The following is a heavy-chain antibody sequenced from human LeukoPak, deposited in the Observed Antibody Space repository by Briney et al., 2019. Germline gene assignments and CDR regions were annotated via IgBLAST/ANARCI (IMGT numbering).Heavy chain of an antibody. CDR3: ARDTEHLYFVFDY. CDR1: GFTFSRYS. J-gene: IGHJ4*02. V-gene: IGHV3-48*02. CDR2: ISRSGSTI. Sequence: GGSLRLSCAASGFTFSRYSMNWVRQVPGKGLEWVSYISRSGSTIYYADSVKGRFTISRDNAKNSLYLQMNSLRDEDTAVYYCARDTEHLYFVFDYWGQGTLVTVSS. D-gene: IGHD2-2*02.